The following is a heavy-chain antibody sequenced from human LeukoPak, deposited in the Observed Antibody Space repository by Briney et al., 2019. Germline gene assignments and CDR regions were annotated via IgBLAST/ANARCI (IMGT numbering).Heavy chain of an antibody. V-gene: IGHV3-9*01. CDR1: GFSFNNYA. D-gene: IGHD3-16*01. J-gene: IGHJ4*02. Sequence: AGGSLRLSCAASGFSFNNYAMHWVRQAPGKGLEWVSHISWNSGTIDYADSVKGRFTISRDNAKNSLYLQMNSLGAEDTALYHCVRGWGAFDYWGQGTLVTVSS. CDR3: VRGWGAFDY. CDR2: ISWNSGTI.